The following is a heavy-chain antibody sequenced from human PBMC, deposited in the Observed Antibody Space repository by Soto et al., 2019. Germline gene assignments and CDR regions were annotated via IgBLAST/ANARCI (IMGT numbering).Heavy chain of an antibody. CDR2: ISSSSSYI. D-gene: IGHD2-2*03. CDR1: GCTFSSYA. Sequence: GGSLRLSCAAPGCTFSSYAMNWVRQAPGKGLEWVSSISSSSSYIYYADSVKGRFTISRDNAKNSLYLQMNSLRAEDTAVYYCARDFGYCSSTSCYAFDIWGQGTMVTVSS. V-gene: IGHV3-21*01. CDR3: ARDFGYCSSTSCYAFDI. J-gene: IGHJ3*02.